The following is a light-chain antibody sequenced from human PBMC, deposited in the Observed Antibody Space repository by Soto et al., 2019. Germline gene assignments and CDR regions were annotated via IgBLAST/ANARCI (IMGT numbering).Light chain of an antibody. CDR2: DAS. CDR3: QQYNAYQGT. V-gene: IGKV1-5*01. Sequence: DIQMTQSPSTLSASVGDRVTITCRASQSISSWLAWYQQKPGKAPKLLIYDASSLESGVPSRFSGSGSGTEFTLTISSLQPDDFATYFCQQYNAYQGTFGQGTKVHI. CDR1: QSISSW. J-gene: IGKJ1*01.